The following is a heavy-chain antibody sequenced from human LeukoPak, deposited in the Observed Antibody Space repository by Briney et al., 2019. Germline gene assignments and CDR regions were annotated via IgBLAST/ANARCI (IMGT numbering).Heavy chain of an antibody. CDR3: ARDRHVEMATISMYFDY. J-gene: IGHJ4*02. CDR2: ISYDGSNK. CDR1: GFTFSSYA. D-gene: IGHD5-24*01. Sequence: PGRSLRLSCAASGFTFSSYAMHWVRQAPGKGLEWVAVISYDGSNKYYADSVKGRFTISRDNSKNTLYLQMNSLRAEDTAVYYCARDRHVEMATISMYFDYWGQGTLVTVSS. V-gene: IGHV3-30*01.